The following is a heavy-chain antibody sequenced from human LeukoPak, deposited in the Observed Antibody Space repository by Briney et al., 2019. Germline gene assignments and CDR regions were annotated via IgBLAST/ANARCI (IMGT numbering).Heavy chain of an antibody. CDR2: IYTSGST. Sequence: SETLSLTCTVSGVSISSYYWSWIRQPAGKGLEWIGRIYTSGSTNHNPSLKSRVTMSVDKSKNQLSLKLSSVTAADTAVYYCARGAYHYGSGSYYFDYWGQGTLVTVSS. CDR1: GVSISSYY. D-gene: IGHD3-10*01. V-gene: IGHV4-4*07. CDR3: ARGAYHYGSGSYYFDY. J-gene: IGHJ4*02.